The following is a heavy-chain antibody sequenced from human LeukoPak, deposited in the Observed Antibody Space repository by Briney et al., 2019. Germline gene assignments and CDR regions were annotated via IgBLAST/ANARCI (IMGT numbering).Heavy chain of an antibody. CDR1: GFTFSSYS. J-gene: IGHJ6*03. D-gene: IGHD4-11*01. V-gene: IGHV3-21*01. Sequence: PGGSLRLSCAASGFTFSSYSMNWVRQAPGKGLEWVSSISSSSSYIYYADSVKGRFTISRDNAKNSLYLQMNSLRAEDTAVYYCAREYLTVTTLGYYYYYYMDVWGKGTTVTVSS. CDR3: AREYLTVTTLGYYYYYYMDV. CDR2: ISSSSSYI.